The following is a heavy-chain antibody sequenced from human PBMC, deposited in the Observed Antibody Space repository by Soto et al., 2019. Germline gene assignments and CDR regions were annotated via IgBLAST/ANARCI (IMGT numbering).Heavy chain of an antibody. Sequence: GGSLRLSCAASGFTFSSYGMHWVRQAPGKGLEWVAVIWYDGSNKYYADSVKGRFTISRDNSKNTLYLQMNSLRAEDTAVYYCARDSFSSGWYEDYYYYGMDVWGQGTTVTVSS. CDR3: ARDSFSSGWYEDYYYYGMDV. V-gene: IGHV3-33*01. CDR1: GFTFSSYG. D-gene: IGHD6-19*01. J-gene: IGHJ6*02. CDR2: IWYDGSNK.